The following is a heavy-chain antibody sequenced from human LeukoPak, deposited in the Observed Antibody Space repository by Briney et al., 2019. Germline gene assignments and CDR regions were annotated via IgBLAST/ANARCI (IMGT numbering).Heavy chain of an antibody. CDR2: IVVGSGNT. CDR3: AASPDYYDSSGYSYYFDY. V-gene: IGHV1-58*01. D-gene: IGHD3-22*01. Sequence: ASVKVSCKAPGFTLTSSAVQWVRQARGQRLEWIGWIVVGSGNTNYAQKFQERVTITRDMSTSTAYMELSSLRSEDTAVYYCAASPDYYDSSGYSYYFDYWGQGTLVTVSS. CDR1: GFTLTSSA. J-gene: IGHJ4*02.